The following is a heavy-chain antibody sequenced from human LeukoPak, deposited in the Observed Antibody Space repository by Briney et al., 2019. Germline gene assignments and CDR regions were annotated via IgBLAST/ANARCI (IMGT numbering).Heavy chain of an antibody. J-gene: IGHJ4*02. Sequence: SQTLSLTCTVSGGSISSSSYYWGWLRQPPGKGLEWIGSIYYSGSTYYNPSLKNRVTISVDTSKNQFSLKLSSVTAADTAVYYCANSYYYDSSGYYFDYWGQGTLLTVSS. D-gene: IGHD3-22*01. CDR2: IYYSGST. CDR1: GGSISSSSYY. V-gene: IGHV4-39*01. CDR3: ANSYYYDSSGYYFDY.